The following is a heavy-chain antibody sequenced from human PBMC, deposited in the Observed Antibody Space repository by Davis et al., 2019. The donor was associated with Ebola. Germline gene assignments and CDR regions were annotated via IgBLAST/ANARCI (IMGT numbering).Heavy chain of an antibody. CDR3: ARGDIEYGDAWRTDY. J-gene: IGHJ4*02. D-gene: IGHD4-17*01. CDR1: GYTFTSYY. V-gene: IGHV1-46*01. Sequence: ASVKVSCKASGYTFTSYYMHWVRQAPGHGLEWMGIINPSGGSTSYAQKFQGRVTITADESTSTAYMELSSLRSEDTAVYYCARGDIEYGDAWRTDYWGQGTLVTVSS. CDR2: INPSGGST.